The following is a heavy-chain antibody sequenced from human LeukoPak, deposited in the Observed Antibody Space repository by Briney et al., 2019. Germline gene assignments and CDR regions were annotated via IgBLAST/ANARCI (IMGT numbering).Heavy chain of an antibody. D-gene: IGHD6-6*01. J-gene: IGHJ4*02. Sequence: SETLSLTCTVSGGSINSYYWSWIRQPPGKGLECIGYIHYTGSTNYNPSLKSRVTISVDTSKNQFSLKLSSMTAADTAVYYCARGIVYSSSSVFPPFDYWGQGTQVTVSS. V-gene: IGHV4-59*08. CDR3: ARGIVYSSSSVFPPFDY. CDR1: GGSINSYY. CDR2: IHYTGST.